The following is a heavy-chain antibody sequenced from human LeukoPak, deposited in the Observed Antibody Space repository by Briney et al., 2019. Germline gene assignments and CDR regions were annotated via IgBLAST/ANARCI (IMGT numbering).Heavy chain of an antibody. D-gene: IGHD2-21*01. Sequence: PSETLSLTCTVSGGSISSYYWSRIRQPPGKGLEWIGYIYYSGSTNYNPSLKSRVTISVDTSKNQFSLKLSSVTAADTAVYYCARVRLFRAPDPYYYYYYGMDVWGKGTTVTVSS. CDR1: GGSISSYY. J-gene: IGHJ6*04. CDR2: IYYSGST. CDR3: ARVRLFRAPDPYYYYYYGMDV. V-gene: IGHV4-59*01.